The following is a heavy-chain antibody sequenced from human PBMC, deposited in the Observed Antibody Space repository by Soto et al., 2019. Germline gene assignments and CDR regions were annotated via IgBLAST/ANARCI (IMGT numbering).Heavy chain of an antibody. CDR2: IIPILGTG. CDR3: AREDGSYNMGTFPFYYLDV. J-gene: IGHJ6*03. V-gene: IGHV1-69*08. Sequence: QVQLVQSGPEVKKSGSSVTVSCKLSGGTFTTDTISWLRRAPGQGLEWMGRIIPILGTGNYAQKFQGRVTITEDKSTNTAYMELSRLTSEDTAVYYCAREDGSYNMGTFPFYYLDVWGNGTTVTVSS. D-gene: IGHD3-10*01. CDR1: GGTFTTDT.